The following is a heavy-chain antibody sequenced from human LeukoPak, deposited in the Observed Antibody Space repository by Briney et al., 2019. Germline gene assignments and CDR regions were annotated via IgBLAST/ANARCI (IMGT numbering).Heavy chain of an antibody. Sequence: GGSLRLSCAASGFTFNNYWMNWVRQAPGKGLEWVAIIKQDGSEKYYVDSVKGRFTISRDNAKNSLYLQMNSLRAEDTAVYYCARLRFTMARGFDYWGQGTLVTVSS. V-gene: IGHV3-7*05. CDR3: ARLRFTMARGFDY. D-gene: IGHD3-10*01. CDR1: GFTFNNYW. CDR2: IKQDGSEK. J-gene: IGHJ4*02.